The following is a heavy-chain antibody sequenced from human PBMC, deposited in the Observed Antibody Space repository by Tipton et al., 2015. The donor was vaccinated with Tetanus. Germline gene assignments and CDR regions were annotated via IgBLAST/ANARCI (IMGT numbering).Heavy chain of an antibody. Sequence: QLVQSGAEVKKPGESLKISCKGSGYSFTSYWIGWVRQMPGKGLEWMGIIYPGDSDTRYSPSFQGQVTISGDKSISTAYLQWSSLKASDTAMYYCARAARDGYKLYYCTGYWGQGTLVTVSS. CDR1: GYSFTSYW. D-gene: IGHD5-24*01. V-gene: IGHV5-51*01. J-gene: IGHJ4*02. CDR3: ARAARDGYKLYYCTGY. CDR2: IYPGDSDT.